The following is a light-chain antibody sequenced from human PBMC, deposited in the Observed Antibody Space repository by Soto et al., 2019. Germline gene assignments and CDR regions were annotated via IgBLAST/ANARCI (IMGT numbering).Light chain of an antibody. Sequence: QSALTQPASVSGSPGQSITISCTGSSSDVGGYDFVSWYQHHPGKAPRLMIFDVSNRPSAVSNRFSGSKSGNTASLTISGLQAEDEGDYYCASYTSRSTLVFGTGTKRTVL. J-gene: IGLJ1*01. CDR1: SSDVGGYDF. V-gene: IGLV2-14*03. CDR2: DVS. CDR3: ASYTSRSTLV.